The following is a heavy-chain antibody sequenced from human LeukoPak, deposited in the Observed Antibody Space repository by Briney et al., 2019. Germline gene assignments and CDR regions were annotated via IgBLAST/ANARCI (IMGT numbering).Heavy chain of an antibody. V-gene: IGHV1-2*02. Sequence: VASVKVSCKASGYTFTVYYIHWVRQAPGQGLEWMGWIYPYSGDTNYAQNFQGRVTMTRDTSISTAYMELSSLKSDDTAVYYCARDRNSGSSLDIWGQGTMLTVSS. D-gene: IGHD6-6*01. CDR3: ARDRNSGSSLDI. CDR1: GYTFTVYY. CDR2: IYPYSGDT. J-gene: IGHJ3*02.